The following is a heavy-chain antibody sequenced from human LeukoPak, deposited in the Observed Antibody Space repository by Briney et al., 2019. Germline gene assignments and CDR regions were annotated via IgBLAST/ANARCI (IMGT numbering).Heavy chain of an antibody. CDR3: AGVVPAXXXXXXXXY. V-gene: IGHV4-4*07. CDR1: GGSISSYH. D-gene: IGHD2-2*01. J-gene: IGHJ4*01. CDR2: IYTSGST. Sequence: SETLSLTCTVSGGSISSYHWSWIRQPAGKGLEWIGRIYTSGSTNYNPSLKSRVTMSVDTSKNQFSLKLSSVTAADTAVYYCAGVVPAXXXXXXXXYWXXXTXXTXS.